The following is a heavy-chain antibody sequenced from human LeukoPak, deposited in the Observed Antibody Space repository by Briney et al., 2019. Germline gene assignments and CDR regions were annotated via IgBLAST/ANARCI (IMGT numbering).Heavy chain of an antibody. J-gene: IGHJ4*02. CDR1: GGSISSYY. D-gene: IGHD3-22*01. CDR2: IYTSGST. CDR3: ARRGTNYYDSSGYYDY. Sequence: SETLSLTCTVSGGSISSYYWSWIRQPAGKGLEWIGRIYTSGSTNYNPSLKSRVTMSVDTSKNQFSLKLSSVTAADTAVYYCARRGTNYYDSSGYYDYWGQGTLVTVSS. V-gene: IGHV4-4*07.